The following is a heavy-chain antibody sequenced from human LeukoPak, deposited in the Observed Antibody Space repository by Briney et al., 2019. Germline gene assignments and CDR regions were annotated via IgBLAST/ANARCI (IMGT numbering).Heavy chain of an antibody. CDR1: GFTLDGYW. V-gene: IGHV3-30*18. J-gene: IGHJ4*02. D-gene: IGHD1-26*01. CDR2: ISHDGSYN. Sequence: GGSLRLSCAASGFTLDGYWMTWIRQAPGKGLEWVAVISHDGSYNYYADSVKGRFTISRDNSKNTLYLQMNSLRAEDTAVYYCAKEYSGSSYYFDYWGQGTLVTVSS. CDR3: AKEYSGSSYYFDY.